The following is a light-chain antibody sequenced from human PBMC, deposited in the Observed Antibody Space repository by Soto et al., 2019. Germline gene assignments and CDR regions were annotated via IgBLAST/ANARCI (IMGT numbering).Light chain of an antibody. Sequence: QSALTQPASVSGSPGQSITISCTGTNNDLGTYNYVSWYQQHPGKAPKLLICEVNNRPSGVSNRFSGSKSGNTASLTISGLQAEDEADYYCSSYTSSSTLVFGGGTKLTVL. CDR2: EVN. J-gene: IGLJ2*01. CDR3: SSYTSSSTLV. CDR1: NNDLGTYNY. V-gene: IGLV2-14*01.